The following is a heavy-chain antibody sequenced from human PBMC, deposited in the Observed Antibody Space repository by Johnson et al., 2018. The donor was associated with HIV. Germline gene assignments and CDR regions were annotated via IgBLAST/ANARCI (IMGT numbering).Heavy chain of an antibody. CDR2: ISYDGSNK. V-gene: IGHV3-30*19. Sequence: QVQLVESGGGLVQPGGSLRLSCAASGFTFSSYGMHWVRQAPGKGLEWVAVISYDGSNKYYADSVKGRFTISRDNSKNTLYLQMNSLRAEDTAVYYCARDCTGGSSEDAFDIWGQGTMVTVSS. J-gene: IGHJ3*02. D-gene: IGHD2-8*02. CDR1: GFTFSSYG. CDR3: ARDCTGGSSEDAFDI.